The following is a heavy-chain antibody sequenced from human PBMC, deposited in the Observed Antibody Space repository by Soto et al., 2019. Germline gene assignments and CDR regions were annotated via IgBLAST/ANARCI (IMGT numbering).Heavy chain of an antibody. J-gene: IGHJ1*01. Sequence: QVQLVQSGPDLKRPGASMKVSCKASGYTFTSYGISWVRQAPGQGLEWMAWISPLKGRTQYSQKAQGRVTLSTDTSSNTTYMEMTTPRVDDTAVYYCAMDYGARPEYFKHWGQGTLVTVS. CDR3: AMDYGARPEYFKH. CDR1: GYTFTSYG. D-gene: IGHD4-17*01. V-gene: IGHV1-18*04. CDR2: ISPLKGRT.